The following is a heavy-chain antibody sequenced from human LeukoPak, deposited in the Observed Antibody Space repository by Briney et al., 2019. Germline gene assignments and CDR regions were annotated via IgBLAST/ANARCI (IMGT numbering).Heavy chain of an antibody. CDR3: AKWGDYDVLTGYYVSDY. D-gene: IGHD3-9*01. CDR2: ITGGGSGI. Sequence: GRTLRLSRAASGFTLSNYAMSCVRQAPGKGREWGSAITGGGSGIYYADSMKSRFTISRHNSKNTLYLQINSLRAEDTAVYYCAKWGDYDVLTGYYVSDYWGQGTLVTVSS. V-gene: IGHV3-23*01. J-gene: IGHJ4*02. CDR1: GFTLSNYA.